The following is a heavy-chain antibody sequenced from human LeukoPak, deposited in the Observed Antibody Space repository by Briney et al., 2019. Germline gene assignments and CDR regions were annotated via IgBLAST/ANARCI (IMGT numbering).Heavy chain of an antibody. CDR1: GYTFTSYY. Sequence: ASVTVSCKASGYTFTSYYLYWVRQAPGQGLEWMGVINPSGGSTTSAQKFQGRVTMTRDTSTSTVYMELRSLRSEDTAVYYCARGPGPADDGGGYCFDYWGQGTLVTVYS. CDR2: INPSGGST. CDR3: ARGPGPADDGGGYCFDY. D-gene: IGHD3-22*01. V-gene: IGHV1-46*01. J-gene: IGHJ4*02.